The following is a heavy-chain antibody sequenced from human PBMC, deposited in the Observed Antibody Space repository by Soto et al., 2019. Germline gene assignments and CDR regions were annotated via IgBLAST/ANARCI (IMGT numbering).Heavy chain of an antibody. CDR3: AQTPEWELSWFDP. CDR2: IDPSDSYT. Sequence: PGESLKISCKGSGYSFTNYWISWVRQMPGKGLEWMGRIDPSDSYTNYSPSIQGHVTISVDKSISTAYLQWSSLKASDTAMYYCAQTPEWELSWFDPWGQGTLVTVSS. J-gene: IGHJ5*02. D-gene: IGHD1-26*01. CDR1: GYSFTNYW. V-gene: IGHV5-10-1*01.